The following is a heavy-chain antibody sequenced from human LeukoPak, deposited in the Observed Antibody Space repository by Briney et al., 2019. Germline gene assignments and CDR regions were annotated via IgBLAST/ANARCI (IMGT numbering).Heavy chain of an antibody. V-gene: IGHV4-59*01. CDR3: ARDLSRIHLWSNPYFDY. J-gene: IGHJ4*02. Sequence: SETLSLTCTVSGGSISSYYWSWIRQPPGKGLEWIGYIYYSGSTNYNPSLKSRVTISVDTSNNQFSLKLSSVTAADTAVYYCARDLSRIHLWSNPYFDYWGQGTLVTVSS. CDR1: GGSISSYY. CDR2: IYYSGST. D-gene: IGHD5-18*01.